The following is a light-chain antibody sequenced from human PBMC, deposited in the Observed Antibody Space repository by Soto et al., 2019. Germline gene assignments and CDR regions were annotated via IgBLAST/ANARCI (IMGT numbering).Light chain of an antibody. J-gene: IGKJ1*01. CDR2: GAS. CDR1: QSVSRSY. CDR3: QQYGSSPPWT. V-gene: IGKV3-20*01. Sequence: EIVLTQSPGTLSLSPGERATLSCRASQSVSRSYLAWYQQKPGQAPRLLIYGASSRATGIPDRFSDSGSGTDFTLTISRLEPEDFAVYYCQQYGSSPPWTFGQGTKVGIK.